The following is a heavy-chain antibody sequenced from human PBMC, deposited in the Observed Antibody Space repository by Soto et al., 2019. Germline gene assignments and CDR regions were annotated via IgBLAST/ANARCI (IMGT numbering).Heavy chain of an antibody. Sequence: ASVKVSCKASGYTFTNYGVSWVRQAPGQGLEWMGCISAYNGNTDYAQKFQGRVTMTTDTSTSTAYMELRSLRSDDTAVYYCASNGVISLYYYYGMDVWGQGTTVTVS. CDR3: ASNGVISLYYYYGMDV. D-gene: IGHD3-10*01. V-gene: IGHV1-18*01. CDR1: GYTFTNYG. CDR2: ISAYNGNT. J-gene: IGHJ6*02.